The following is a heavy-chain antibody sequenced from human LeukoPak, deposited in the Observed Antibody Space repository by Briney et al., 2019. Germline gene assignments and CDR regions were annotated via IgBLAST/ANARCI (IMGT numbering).Heavy chain of an antibody. CDR3: ARALWDPGYGDYAWQDY. CDR2: IYTSGST. Sequence: SETLSLTCTVSGGSISSYYWSWIRQPAGKGLEWIGRIYTSGSTNYNPSLKSRVTMSVDTSKNQFSLKLSSATAADTAVYYCARALWDPGYGDYAWQDYWGQGTLVTVSS. J-gene: IGHJ4*02. CDR1: GGSISSYY. V-gene: IGHV4-4*07. D-gene: IGHD4-17*01.